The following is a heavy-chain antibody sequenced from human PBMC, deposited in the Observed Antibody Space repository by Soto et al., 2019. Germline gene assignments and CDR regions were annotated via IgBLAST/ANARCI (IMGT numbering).Heavy chain of an antibody. V-gene: IGHV4-39*01. D-gene: IGHD3-10*01. CDR1: GGSISSSSYY. J-gene: IGHJ2*01. Sequence: SETLSLTCTVSGGSISSSSYYWGWIRQPPGKGLEWIGSIYYSGSTYYNPSLKSRVTISVDTSKNQFSLKLSSVTAADTAVYYCARHNGGSGLGTFLGWHFDLWGRGTLVTVSS. CDR3: ARHNGGSGLGTFLGWHFDL. CDR2: IYYSGST.